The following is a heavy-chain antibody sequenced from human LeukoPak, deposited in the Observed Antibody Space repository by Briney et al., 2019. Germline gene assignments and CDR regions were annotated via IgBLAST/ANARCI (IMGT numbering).Heavy chain of an antibody. Sequence: ASVKVSCKASAGTFSSYAISWVRQAPGQGLEWMGGIIPIFGTANYAQKFQGRVTITTDESTSTAYMELSSLRSEDTAVYYCARDHNVAAAGRGFDPWGQGTLVTVSS. V-gene: IGHV1-69*05. CDR3: ARDHNVAAAGRGFDP. CDR1: AGTFSSYA. D-gene: IGHD6-13*01. CDR2: IIPIFGTA. J-gene: IGHJ5*02.